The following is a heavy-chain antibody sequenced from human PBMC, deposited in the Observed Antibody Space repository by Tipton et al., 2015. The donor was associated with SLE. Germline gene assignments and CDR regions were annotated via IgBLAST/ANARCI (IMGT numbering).Heavy chain of an antibody. Sequence: TLSLTCTVSGGSVSSGSYYWSRTRQPAGKGLEWIGYIYTSGSTNYNPSLKSRVTISVDTSKNPFSLKLSSVTAADTAVYYCARGPSDVGYWGQGTLVTVSS. V-gene: IGHV4-61*09. CDR3: ARGPSDVGY. CDR2: IYTSGST. D-gene: IGHD1-26*01. J-gene: IGHJ4*02. CDR1: GGSVSSGSYY.